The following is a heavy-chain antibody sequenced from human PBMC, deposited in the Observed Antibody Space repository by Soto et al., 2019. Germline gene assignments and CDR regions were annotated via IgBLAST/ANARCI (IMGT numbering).Heavy chain of an antibody. Sequence: QVQLVQSGGGVVQPGRSLRLSSAASGFNFNTYFMHWVRQAPGKGLEWVAMIFPNGRDKEYADSVKGRFTICRDNSNNRMYLQMDSLRPEETALYYCGRDAEHGGSCDLAYWGQGALVTVSS. D-gene: IGHD3-16*01. CDR3: GRDAEHGGSCDLAY. CDR2: IFPNGRDK. J-gene: IGHJ4*02. CDR1: GFNFNTYF. V-gene: IGHV3-30*13.